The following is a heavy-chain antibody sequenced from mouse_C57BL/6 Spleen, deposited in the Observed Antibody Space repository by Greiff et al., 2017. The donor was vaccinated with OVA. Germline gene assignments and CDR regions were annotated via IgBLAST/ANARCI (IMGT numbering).Heavy chain of an antibody. CDR2: IYPGSGNT. Sequence: VQLQQSGAELVRPGASVKLSCKASGYTFTDYYINWVKQRPGQGLEWIARIYPGSGNTYYNEKFKGKATLTAEKSSSTAYMQLSSLTSEDSAVYFCASYDYDGGFAYWGQGTLVTVSA. CDR3: ASYDYDGGFAY. V-gene: IGHV1-76*01. CDR1: GYTFTDYY. J-gene: IGHJ3*01. D-gene: IGHD2-4*01.